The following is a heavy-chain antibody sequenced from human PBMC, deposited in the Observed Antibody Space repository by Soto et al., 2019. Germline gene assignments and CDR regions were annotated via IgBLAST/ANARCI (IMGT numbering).Heavy chain of an antibody. Sequence: QVQLVQSGAEVKKPGSSVKVSCKASGGTFSSYAISWVRQAPGQGLEWMGGIIPIFGTANYAQKFQGRVTITADESTSTAYMELSSLRSEDTAVYYCARCCLTPGLNRRGYYGMDVWGQGTTVTVSS. CDR3: ARCCLTPGLNRRGYYGMDV. J-gene: IGHJ6*02. CDR2: IIPIFGTA. CDR1: GGTFSSYA. V-gene: IGHV1-69*01. D-gene: IGHD3-10*01.